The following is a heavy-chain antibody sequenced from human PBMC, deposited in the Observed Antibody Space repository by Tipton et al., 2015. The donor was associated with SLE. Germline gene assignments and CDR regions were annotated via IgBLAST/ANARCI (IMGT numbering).Heavy chain of an antibody. Sequence: TLSLTCTVSGGSLSSGGYYWSWIRQHPGKGLEWIWYIYYSGSTYYNPSLKSRVTISVDTSKNQFSLKLSSVTAADTAVFYCARHSTGVCSSTSCSISDYYYGMDVWGQGTTVTVSS. CDR3: ARHSTGVCSSTSCSISDYYYGMDV. D-gene: IGHD2-2*01. J-gene: IGHJ6*02. V-gene: IGHV4-31*03. CDR2: IYYSGST. CDR1: GGSLSSGGYY.